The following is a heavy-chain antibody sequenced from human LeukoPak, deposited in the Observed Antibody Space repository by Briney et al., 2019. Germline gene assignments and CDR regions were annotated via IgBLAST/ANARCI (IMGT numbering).Heavy chain of an antibody. Sequence: PSESLSLTCTVSGASVNEYYWTWIRQTPGKGLEWIGYVHYSGSSDFNPSLKSRVTMSLASTENQLSLKVTSVTAADTAVYYCARGGWSLDFWGQGTLVTVSS. CDR1: GASVNEYY. CDR2: VHYSGSS. CDR3: ARGGWSLDF. J-gene: IGHJ4*02. V-gene: IGHV4-59*02.